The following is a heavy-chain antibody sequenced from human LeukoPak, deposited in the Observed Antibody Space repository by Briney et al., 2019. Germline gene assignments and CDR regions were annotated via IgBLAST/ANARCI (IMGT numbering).Heavy chain of an antibody. Sequence: GGSLRLSCAASGFTFSTYWVGWVRQAPGKGLEWVGRIRSKTDGGTTDEAAPVKGRFIISRDDSRDTLYLQMNSLRIEDTAVYYCTAWTDLYEYWGQGTLVTVSS. V-gene: IGHV3-15*01. J-gene: IGHJ4*02. CDR1: GFTFSTYW. D-gene: IGHD3-3*01. CDR2: IRSKTDGGTT. CDR3: TAWTDLYEY.